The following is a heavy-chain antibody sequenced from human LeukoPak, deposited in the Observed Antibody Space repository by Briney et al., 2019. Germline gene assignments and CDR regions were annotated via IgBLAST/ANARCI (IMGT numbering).Heavy chain of an antibody. Sequence: GGSLKLSCAASGFTFSGSAMHWVRQASGKGLEWVGRIRSKANSYATAYAASVKGRFTISRDDLKNTAYLQMNSLKTEDTAVYYCTTIASSGYWGQGTLVTVSS. CDR1: GFTFSGSA. CDR2: IRSKANSYAT. J-gene: IGHJ4*02. CDR3: TTIASSGY. V-gene: IGHV3-73*01. D-gene: IGHD3-10*01.